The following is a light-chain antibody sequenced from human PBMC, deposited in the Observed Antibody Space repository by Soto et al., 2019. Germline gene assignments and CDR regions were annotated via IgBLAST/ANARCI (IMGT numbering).Light chain of an antibody. Sequence: DIQLTQSPSILSASVRDRVTITGRASQVLSSYLAWYQQKPGKAPKLLIYGVSTLQSGVPSRFSGSGSGTEFTLTISSLQPEDFATYYCQQLNTYPLTFGGGTKVEIK. CDR1: QVLSSY. CDR2: GVS. CDR3: QQLNTYPLT. J-gene: IGKJ4*01. V-gene: IGKV1-9*01.